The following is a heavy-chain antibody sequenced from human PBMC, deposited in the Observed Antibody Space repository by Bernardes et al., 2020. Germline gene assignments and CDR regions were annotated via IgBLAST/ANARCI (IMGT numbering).Heavy chain of an antibody. Sequence: GGSLRLSCAASGFTFSSYCMSWVRQAPGKGLEWVANIKGDGSQTSSVDSVRGRFTISRDNARNLLYLQMNSLRAEDTAVYYCARIDKVTAKYYWGVGALVTVSS. CDR2: IKGDGSQT. D-gene: IGHD2-21*02. CDR1: GFTFSSYC. V-gene: IGHV3-7*01. CDR3: ARIDKVTAKYY. J-gene: IGHJ4*01.